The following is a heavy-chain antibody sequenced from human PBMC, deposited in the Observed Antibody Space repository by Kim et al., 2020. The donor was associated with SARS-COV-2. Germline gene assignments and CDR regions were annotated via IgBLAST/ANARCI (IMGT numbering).Heavy chain of an antibody. J-gene: IGHJ6*02. D-gene: IGHD3-10*01. V-gene: IGHV1-3*01. CDR3: ATSGLVYYYYGMDV. CDR1: GYTFTSYA. CDR2: INAGNGNT. Sequence: ASVKVSCKASGYTFTSYAMHWVRQAPGQRLEWMGWINAGNGNTKYSQKFQGRVTITRDTSASTAYMELSSLRSEDTAVYYCATSGLVYYYYGMDVWGQGTTVTVSS.